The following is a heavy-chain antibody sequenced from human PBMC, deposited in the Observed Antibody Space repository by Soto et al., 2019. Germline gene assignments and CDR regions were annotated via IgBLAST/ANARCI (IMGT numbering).Heavy chain of an antibody. CDR2: ISAYNGNT. D-gene: IGHD4-17*01. CDR1: GGTFSSYG. J-gene: IGHJ5*02. CDR3: ARDQYGDYLGKGGWFDP. Sequence: ASVKVSCKASGGTFSSYGISWVRQAPGQGLEWMGWISAYNGNTNYAQKLQGRVTMTTDTSTSTAYMELRSLRSDDTAVYYCARDQYGDYLGKGGWFDPWGQGTLVTVSS. V-gene: IGHV1-18*01.